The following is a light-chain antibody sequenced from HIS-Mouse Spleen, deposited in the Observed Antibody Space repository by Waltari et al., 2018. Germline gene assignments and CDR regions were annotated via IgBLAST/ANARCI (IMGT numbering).Light chain of an antibody. Sequence: SYVLTQPPSVSVAPGKTARITCGGNNIGSKSVHWYQQKPGQAPVLVVYDDSDRPSAIPERFSGSNAGNTATLTISRVEAGDEADYYCQVWDSSSDHVVFGGGTKLTVL. J-gene: IGLJ2*01. CDR2: DDS. CDR1: NIGSKS. V-gene: IGLV3-21*03. CDR3: QVWDSSSDHVV.